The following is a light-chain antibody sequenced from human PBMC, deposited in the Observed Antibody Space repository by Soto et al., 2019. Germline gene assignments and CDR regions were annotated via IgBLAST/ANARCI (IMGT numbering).Light chain of an antibody. CDR1: SSDVGGHNY. CDR3: SAYTARSTLV. CDR2: EVR. J-gene: IGLJ3*02. Sequence: QAVVTQSPSASGSPGQSVTISCTGTSSDVGGHNYVSWYQHHPGKAPKLIIYEVRNRPSGISSRFSGSRSGNTASLTISGLQPEDEGDYYCSAYTARSTLVFGGGTKLTVL. V-gene: IGLV2-14*01.